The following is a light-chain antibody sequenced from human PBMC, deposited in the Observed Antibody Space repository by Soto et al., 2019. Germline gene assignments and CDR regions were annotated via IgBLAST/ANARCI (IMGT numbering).Light chain of an antibody. Sequence: SYELTQAPSVSVAPGQTARITCGGNNIAIKRVHWYQQKPGQAPVLVVYDDGDRPSGIPERFSGSNSGNTATLNITRVEAGDEAYYHCQVWDSSSDHRVVFGGVPKLTVL. V-gene: IGLV3-21*02. J-gene: IGLJ2*01. CDR3: QVWDSSSDHRVV. CDR1: NIAIKR. CDR2: DDG.